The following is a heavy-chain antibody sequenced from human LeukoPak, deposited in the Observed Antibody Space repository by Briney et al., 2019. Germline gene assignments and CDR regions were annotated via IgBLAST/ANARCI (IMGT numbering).Heavy chain of an antibody. Sequence: GRSLRLSCTASGFTFGDYAMSWIRQAPGKGLEWVGFIRSKAYGETADYAASVKGRFTISRDDSKAIAYLQMNSLKTEGTAVYHCTRDRGAYNLYDYWGQGTLVTVSS. D-gene: IGHD1-1*01. CDR1: GFTFGDYA. CDR2: IRSKAYGETA. J-gene: IGHJ4*02. V-gene: IGHV3-49*03. CDR3: TRDRGAYNLYDY.